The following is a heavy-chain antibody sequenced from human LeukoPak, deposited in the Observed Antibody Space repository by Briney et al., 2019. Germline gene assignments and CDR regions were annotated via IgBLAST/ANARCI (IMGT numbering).Heavy chain of an antibody. D-gene: IGHD6-13*01. J-gene: IGHJ4*02. CDR1: GFTFSSYS. CDR3: ARDLGYSSSWSQAEDAY. CDR2: ISSSSSYI. Sequence: GGSLRLSCAASGFTFSSYSMNWVRQAPGKGLEWVSSISSSSSYIYYADSVKGRFTISRDNAKNSLYLQMNSLRAEDTAVYYCARDLGYSSSWSQAEDAYWGQGTLVTVSS. V-gene: IGHV3-21*01.